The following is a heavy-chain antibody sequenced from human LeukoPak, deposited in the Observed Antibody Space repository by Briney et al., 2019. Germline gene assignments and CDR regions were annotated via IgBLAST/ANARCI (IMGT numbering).Heavy chain of an antibody. J-gene: IGHJ4*02. D-gene: IGHD3-10*01. CDR1: GFTFSSYA. CDR2: ISGSGGST. V-gene: IGHV3-23*01. CDR3: AKTPYLYFGSGSYQFAY. Sequence: GGSLRLSCAASGFTFSSYAMSWVRQAPGKGLEWVSAISGSGGSTYYADSVKGRFTISRDNSKNTLYLQMNSLRAEDTAVYYCAKTPYLYFGSGSYQFAYWGQGTLVTVSS.